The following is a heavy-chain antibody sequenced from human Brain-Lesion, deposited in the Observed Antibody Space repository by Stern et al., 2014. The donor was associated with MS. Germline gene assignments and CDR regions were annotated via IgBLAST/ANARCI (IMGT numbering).Heavy chain of an antibody. CDR3: ARDQRGITIFGVVTDYYYLGMDV. Sequence: VQLGGSGAEVKKPGASLMFSCKTSGYIFTGYSIHWVRQAPGQGLEWMAWINLNTGGAEYAQKFQGRVTMSRDTSISTAYVELSSLTSDDTAVYYCARDQRGITIFGVVTDYYYLGMDVWGQGTTVTVSS. J-gene: IGHJ6*02. CDR2: INLNTGGA. D-gene: IGHD3-3*01. V-gene: IGHV1-2*02. CDR1: GYIFTGYS.